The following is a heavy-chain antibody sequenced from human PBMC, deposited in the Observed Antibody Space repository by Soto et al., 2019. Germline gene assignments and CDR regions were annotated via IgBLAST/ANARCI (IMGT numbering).Heavy chain of an antibody. J-gene: IGHJ4*02. CDR3: ARPAAGYPANIDS. D-gene: IGHD6-25*01. CDR2: IYYSGRT. Sequence: PSETLSLTCTVCGGSIGSISYYWGWIRQSPGEGLEWIASIYYSGRTYSNPSLKSRVTISIDTPKNQFSLKLTSVTAADTAVYYCARPAAGYPANIDSWGQGTLVTVSS. CDR1: GGSIGSISYY. V-gene: IGHV4-39*01.